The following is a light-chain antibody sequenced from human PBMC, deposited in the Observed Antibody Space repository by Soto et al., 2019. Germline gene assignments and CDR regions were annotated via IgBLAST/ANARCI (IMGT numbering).Light chain of an antibody. J-gene: IGKJ5*01. Sequence: DIQLTQSPSFLSASVGDSVTITCRASQGISSYLAWYQQKPGKAPKLLIYAAYTLQSGVPSRFSGSGSGTEFTLTIRSLQPEDFATYYCKQANSFPITFGQGTRLEIK. V-gene: IGKV1-9*01. CDR3: KQANSFPIT. CDR2: AAY. CDR1: QGISSY.